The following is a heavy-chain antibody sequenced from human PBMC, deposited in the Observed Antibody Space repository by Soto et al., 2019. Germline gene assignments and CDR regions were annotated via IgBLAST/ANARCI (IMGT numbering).Heavy chain of an antibody. J-gene: IGHJ6*04. V-gene: IGHV4-59*08. CDR2: MYYSGSN. D-gene: IGHD5-18*01. CDR3: ATQGYSYSPLDV. CDR1: GGSISNYY. Sequence: SETLSLTCTVSGGSISNYYWSWIRQPPGKGLEWIGYMYYSGSNNYNPSLKSRVTISVDTSKNQFSLKLSYVTAADTAVYYCATQGYSYSPLDVWGKGTTVTVSS.